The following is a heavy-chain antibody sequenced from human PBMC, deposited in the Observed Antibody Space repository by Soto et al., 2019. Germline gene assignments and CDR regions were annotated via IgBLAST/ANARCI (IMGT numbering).Heavy chain of an antibody. V-gene: IGHV1-46*01. CDR2: INPSGGST. Sequence: ASVKVSCKASGYTFTSYYMHWVRQAPGQGLEWMGIINPSGGSTSYAQKFQGRVTMTRDTSTSTVYMELSSLRSEDTAVYYCARAGYCSGGSCYPEPYYFDYWGQGTLVTVSS. CDR3: ARAGYCSGGSCYPEPYYFDY. J-gene: IGHJ4*02. D-gene: IGHD2-15*01. CDR1: GYTFTSYY.